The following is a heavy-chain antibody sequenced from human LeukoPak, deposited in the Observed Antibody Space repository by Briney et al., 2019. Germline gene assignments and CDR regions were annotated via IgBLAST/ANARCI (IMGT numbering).Heavy chain of an antibody. D-gene: IGHD3-10*01. Sequence: PSETLSLTCTVSGGSISSYYWSWIRQPAGKGLEWIGRIYTSGSTNYNPSLKSRVTTSVDTSKNQFSLKLSSVTAADTAVYYCARGPTESMVRGVITGKFDYWGQGTLVTVSS. J-gene: IGHJ4*02. V-gene: IGHV4-4*07. CDR2: IYTSGST. CDR3: ARGPTESMVRGVITGKFDY. CDR1: GGSISSYY.